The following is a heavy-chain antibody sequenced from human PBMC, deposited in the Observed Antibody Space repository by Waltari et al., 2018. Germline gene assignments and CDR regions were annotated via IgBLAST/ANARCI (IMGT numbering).Heavy chain of an antibody. J-gene: IGHJ4*02. V-gene: IGHV3-7*01. Sequence: EVQVVEAGGGLVQPGGSLRLARATPGLSFGSYWMNWVRQAPGKGLEWVAIIKGDGSEKHYVDSVKGRFTISRDNARNSLFLQMNSLRAEDTAVYFCARGRGYIIDYWGQGSLVTVSS. D-gene: IGHD3-22*01. CDR1: GLSFGSYW. CDR3: ARGRGYIIDY. CDR2: IKGDGSEK.